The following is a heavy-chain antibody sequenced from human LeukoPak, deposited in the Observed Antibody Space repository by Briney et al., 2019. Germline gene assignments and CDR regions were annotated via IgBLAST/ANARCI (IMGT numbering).Heavy chain of an antibody. CDR3: ARETSGSYSNNWFGP. CDR1: GYSLTELS. CDR2: FDPEDGET. V-gene: IGHV1-24*01. D-gene: IGHD1-26*01. Sequence: ASVKVSCKVSGYSLTELSLHWVRQAPGEGLEWMGNFDPEDGETIYAQKFQGRVTMSEDASTQTAYMELSSLRSEDTAVYYCARETSGSYSNNWFGPWGQGTLVTVSS. J-gene: IGHJ5*02.